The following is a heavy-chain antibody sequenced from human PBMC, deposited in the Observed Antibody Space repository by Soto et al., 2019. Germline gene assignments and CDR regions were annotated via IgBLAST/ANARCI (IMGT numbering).Heavy chain of an antibody. Sequence: PSETLSLTCAVSGGSISSSNWWSWVRQPPGKGLEWIGEIYHSGSTNYNPSLKSRVTISVDKSKNQFSLKLSSVTAADTAVYYCARPAWKDDGDYYYGMTAGAKGPRSPSP. J-gene: IGHJ6*02. CDR3: ARPAWKDDGDYYYGMTA. CDR2: IYHSGST. D-gene: IGHD1-1*01. CDR1: GGSISSSNW. V-gene: IGHV4-4*02.